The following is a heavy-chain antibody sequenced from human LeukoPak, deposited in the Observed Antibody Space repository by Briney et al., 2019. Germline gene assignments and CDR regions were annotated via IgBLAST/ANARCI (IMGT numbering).Heavy chain of an antibody. CDR3: ASPGGITPLHSAFDI. V-gene: IGHV3-21*01. CDR2: ISSSSSYI. J-gene: IGHJ3*02. CDR1: GFTFSSYS. Sequence: GGSLRLSCAASGFTFSSYSMNWVRQAPGKGLEWVSSISSSSSYIYYADSVKGRFTISRDNAKNSLYLQMNSLRAEDTAVYYCASPGGITPLHSAFDIWGQGTMVTVS. D-gene: IGHD3-10*01.